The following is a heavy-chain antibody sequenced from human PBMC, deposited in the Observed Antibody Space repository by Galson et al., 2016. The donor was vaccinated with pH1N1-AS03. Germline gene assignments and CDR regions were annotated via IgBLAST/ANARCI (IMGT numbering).Heavy chain of an antibody. CDR3: TRYPRWGISVGWTYSFDY. V-gene: IGHV3-49*04. Sequence: SLRLSCAASGFIFGDYAMGWVRQAPGKGLEWVGIIRRKGNGGTTEYAASVKGRFTISRDDSESIAYLQMNSLKTEDTAVYYCTRYPRWGISVGWTYSFDYWGQGTLVTVSS. D-gene: IGHD3-16*01. CDR1: GFIFGDYA. CDR2: IRRKGNGGTT. J-gene: IGHJ4*02.